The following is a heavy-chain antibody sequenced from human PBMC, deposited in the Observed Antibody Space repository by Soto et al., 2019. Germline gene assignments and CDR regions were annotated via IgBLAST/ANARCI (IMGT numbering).Heavy chain of an antibody. V-gene: IGHV1-2*02. J-gene: IGHJ4*02. D-gene: IGHD3-22*01. CDR2: VNPNTGGT. CDR3: ARIGYYLDFDH. Sequence: QIQLVQSGAEVKKPGASVKVSCKASGYTFSTKYLHWVRQAPGQGLEWVGWVNPNTGGTRYAQKFQGRVTMTSDTSISTAYMDLSRLTSDDTAVYYCARIGYYLDFDHWGQGTLVTVSS. CDR1: GYTFSTKY.